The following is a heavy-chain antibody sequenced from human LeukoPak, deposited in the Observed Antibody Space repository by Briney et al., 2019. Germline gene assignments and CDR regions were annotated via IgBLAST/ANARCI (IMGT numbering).Heavy chain of an antibody. CDR3: ARVGASYYDFWSGYF. CDR2: INSNSGET. J-gene: IGHJ4*02. V-gene: IGHV1-2*02. CDR1: GYSFSGHY. D-gene: IGHD3-3*01. Sequence: ASVKVSCKAYGYSFSGHYMHWVRQAPGQGLEWMGWINSNSGETHYSEKFQGRVTMTRDTSISTAYIELSSLRSDDTAVYYCARVGASYYDFWSGYFWGQGTLVTVSA.